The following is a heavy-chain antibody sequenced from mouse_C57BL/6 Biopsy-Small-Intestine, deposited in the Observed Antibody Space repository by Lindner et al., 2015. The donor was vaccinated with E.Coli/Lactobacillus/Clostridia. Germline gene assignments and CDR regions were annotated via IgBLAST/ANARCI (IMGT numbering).Heavy chain of an antibody. CDR1: GYTFSNYG. CDR3: ARDPHLDYSRWGYYFDY. J-gene: IGHJ2*01. Sequence: SVKVSCKTSGYTFSNYGINWVRQAPGQGLEWMGWIRVFNGKTKYAQKFQGRVTMTTDTSTSTAYMELRSLRSDDTAVYYCARDPHLDYSRWGYYFDYWGQGTLVTVSS. CDR2: IRVFNGKT. V-gene: IGHV1-84*02. D-gene: IGHD1-1*01.